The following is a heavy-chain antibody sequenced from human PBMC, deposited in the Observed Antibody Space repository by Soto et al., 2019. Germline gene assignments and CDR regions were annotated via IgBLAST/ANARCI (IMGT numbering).Heavy chain of an antibody. D-gene: IGHD4-17*01. V-gene: IGHV3-11*06. CDR2: ISHDSDYT. CDR3: ARPNTPYYGGNSGDVDI. J-gene: IGHJ3*02. CDR1: GFTFSDYY. Sequence: QVQLVESGGGLVKPGGSLRLSCAASGFTFSDYYMSWIRQAPGQGLEWVSYISHDSDYTSYADSVRGRFSISRDNAQKSLYLQINSLRAEDTALYYCARPNTPYYGGNSGDVDIWGQGTTVTVSS.